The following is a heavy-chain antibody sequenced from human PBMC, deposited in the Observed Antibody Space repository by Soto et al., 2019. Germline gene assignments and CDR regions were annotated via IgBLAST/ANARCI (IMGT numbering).Heavy chain of an antibody. CDR3: ARNGIVVRIP. CDR1: GFTFSNYA. D-gene: IGHD3-10*02. J-gene: IGHJ5*02. V-gene: IGHV3-23*01. Sequence: PGGSLRLSCMASGFTFSNYAMSWVRQAPGKGLEWVSAITANGGSTYYADSVKGRFTISRDNSQNTLYLQMNSLRGEDTAVYYCARNGIVVRIPWGQGTLVTAPQ. CDR2: ITANGGST.